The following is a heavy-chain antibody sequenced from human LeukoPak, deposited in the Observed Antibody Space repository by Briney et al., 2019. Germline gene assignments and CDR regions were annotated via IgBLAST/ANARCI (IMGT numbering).Heavy chain of an antibody. J-gene: IGHJ4*02. CDR3: ARIDSGRALVGATPLDY. CDR1: GGSISSSSYY. D-gene: IGHD1-26*01. CDR2: IYYSGST. V-gene: IGHV4-39*07. Sequence: PSETLSLTCTVSGGSISSSSYYWGWIRQPPGKGLEWIGSIYYSGSTYYNPSLKSRVTISVDTSKNQFSLKLSSVTAADTAVYYCARIDSGRALVGATPLDYWGQGTLVTVSS.